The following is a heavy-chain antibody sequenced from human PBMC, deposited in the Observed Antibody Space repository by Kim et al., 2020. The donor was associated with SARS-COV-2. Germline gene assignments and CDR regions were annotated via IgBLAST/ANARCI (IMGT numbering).Heavy chain of an antibody. Sequence: AQKFQGRVTITADESTSTAYMELSSVRSEDTAVYYCCRYGYSSGWYFDYWGQGTLVTVSS. D-gene: IGHD6-19*01. J-gene: IGHJ4*02. V-gene: IGHV1-69*01. CDR3: CRYGYSSGWYFDY.